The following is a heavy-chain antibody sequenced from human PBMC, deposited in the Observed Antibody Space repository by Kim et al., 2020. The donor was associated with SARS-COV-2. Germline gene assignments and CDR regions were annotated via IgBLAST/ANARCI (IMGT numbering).Heavy chain of an antibody. J-gene: IGHJ4*02. D-gene: IGHD1-26*01. Sequence: YAPKFQGRVTITADESTSTAYMELSSLRSEDTAVYYCARGNLGSGSYFDYWGQGTLVTVSS. CDR3: ARGNLGSGSYFDY. V-gene: IGHV1-69*01.